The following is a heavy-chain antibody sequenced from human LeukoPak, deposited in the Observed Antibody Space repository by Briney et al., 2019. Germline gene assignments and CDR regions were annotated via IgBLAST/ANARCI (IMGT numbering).Heavy chain of an antibody. CDR3: ATSLGPLTEY. J-gene: IGHJ4*02. Sequence: GGSLRLSCAASGFAFSSNWMHWVRQTPGKGLVWVSRINSGGSGTSYADSVGGRFTISRDNAKNTLYLQMNSLKGEDTAVYYCATSLGPLTEYWGQGTLVTVSS. CDR2: INSGGSGT. D-gene: IGHD7-27*01. V-gene: IGHV3-74*01. CDR1: GFAFSSNW.